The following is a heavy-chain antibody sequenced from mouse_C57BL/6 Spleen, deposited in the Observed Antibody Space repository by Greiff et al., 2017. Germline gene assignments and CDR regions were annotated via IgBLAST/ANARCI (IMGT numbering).Heavy chain of an antibody. CDR3: ARRSLYGSSPYYAMDY. J-gene: IGHJ4*01. V-gene: IGHV1-80*01. D-gene: IGHD1-1*01. Sequence: QVQLQQSGAELVKPGASVKISCKASGYAFSSYWMNWVKQRPGKGLEWIGQIYPGDGDTNYNGKFKGKATLTADKSSSTAYMQLSSLTSEDFAVYFCARRSLYGSSPYYAMDYWGQGTSVTVSS. CDR1: GYAFSSYW. CDR2: IYPGDGDT.